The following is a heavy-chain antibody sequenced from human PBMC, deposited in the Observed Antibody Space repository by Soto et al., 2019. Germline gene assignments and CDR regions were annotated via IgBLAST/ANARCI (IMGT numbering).Heavy chain of an antibody. CDR3: AREANYYDSSGRSSYYFDY. J-gene: IGHJ4*02. V-gene: IGHV3-30-3*01. D-gene: IGHD3-22*01. CDR1: GFTFSSYA. Sequence: SLRLSCAASGFTFSSYAIHWVRQAPGKGLDWVAVISYDGSNKYYADSVKGRFTISRDNSKNTLYLQMNSPRAEDTAVYYCAREANYYDSSGRSSYYFDYWGQGTLVTVSP. CDR2: ISYDGSNK.